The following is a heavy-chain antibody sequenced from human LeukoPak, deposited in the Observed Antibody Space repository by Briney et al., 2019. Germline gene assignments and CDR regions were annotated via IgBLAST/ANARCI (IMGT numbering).Heavy chain of an antibody. CDR2: IYPGDSDT. CDR1: GYSFTSYW. Sequence: GESLKISCKGSGYSFTSYWIGWVRQMPGKGLEWMGIIYPGDSDTRYSPSFQGQVTISADKSISTAYLQWSSLKASDTAMYYCARLPNYYDSGGYYFDYWGQGTLVTVSS. CDR3: ARLPNYYDSGGYYFDY. V-gene: IGHV5-51*01. J-gene: IGHJ4*02. D-gene: IGHD3-22*01.